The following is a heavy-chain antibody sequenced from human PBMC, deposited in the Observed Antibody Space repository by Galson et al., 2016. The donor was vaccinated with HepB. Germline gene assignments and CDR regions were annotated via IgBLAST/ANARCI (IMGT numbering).Heavy chain of an antibody. D-gene: IGHD2-8*01. CDR2: TYYGSKWYN. V-gene: IGHV6-1*01. CDR1: GDSVASNSGG. CDR3: SRDPAPLMYAFDI. J-gene: IGHJ3*02. Sequence: CAISGDSVASNSGGWNWIRQSPSRGLEWLGRTYYGSKWYNDYAVSVKSRININPDTSKNQFSLQLNSVTPEDTAVYYCSRDPAPLMYAFDIWGQGTMVTVSS.